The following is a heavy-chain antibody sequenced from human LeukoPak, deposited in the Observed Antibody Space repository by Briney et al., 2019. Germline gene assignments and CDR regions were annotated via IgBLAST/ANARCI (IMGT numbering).Heavy chain of an antibody. CDR1: GGSFSGYY. CDR3: ARGGSGTLFRLFGY. D-gene: IGHD1-26*01. J-gene: IGHJ4*02. V-gene: IGHV4-34*01. CDR2: INHSGST. Sequence: PSETLSLTCAVYGGSFSGYYWSWIRQPPGKGLEWIGEINHSGSTNYNPSLKSRVIISVDTSKNQFSLKLSSVTAADTAVYYCARGGSGTLFRLFGYWGQGTLVIVSS.